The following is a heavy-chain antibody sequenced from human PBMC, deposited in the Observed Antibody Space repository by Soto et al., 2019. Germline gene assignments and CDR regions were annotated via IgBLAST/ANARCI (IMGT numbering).Heavy chain of an antibody. Sequence: GESLKISCKGSGYSFSTYWIGWVRQMPGKGLEWMGIIYPGDSDTRYSPSFQGQVTISADKSISTAYLQWSSLKASDTAMYYCARHRNTAMVMGFSPLMDVWGQGTTVTVSS. V-gene: IGHV5-51*01. D-gene: IGHD5-18*01. CDR2: IYPGDSDT. CDR1: GYSFSTYW. J-gene: IGHJ6*02. CDR3: ARHRNTAMVMGFSPLMDV.